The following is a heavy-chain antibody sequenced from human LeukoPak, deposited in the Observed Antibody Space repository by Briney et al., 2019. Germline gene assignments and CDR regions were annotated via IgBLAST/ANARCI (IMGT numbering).Heavy chain of an antibody. CDR3: ARLGTMVRGVIVRYFDY. D-gene: IGHD3-10*01. Sequence: SETLSLTCTVSGGSISSSRYYWGWIRQPPGKGLEWIGNIYYSGSTYYNPSLKSRVTISVDTSKNQFSLKLSSVTAADTAVYYCARLGTMVRGVIVRYFDYWGQGTLVTVSS. J-gene: IGHJ4*02. V-gene: IGHV4-39*01. CDR1: GGSISSSRYY. CDR2: IYYSGST.